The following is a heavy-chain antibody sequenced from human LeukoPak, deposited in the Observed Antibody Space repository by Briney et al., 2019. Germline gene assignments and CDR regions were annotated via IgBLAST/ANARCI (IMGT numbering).Heavy chain of an antibody. CDR2: ISSSGSTI. J-gene: IGHJ6*02. D-gene: IGHD6-19*01. CDR1: GFTFSDYY. Sequence: PGGSLRLSCAASGFTFSDYYMSWIRQAPGKGLEWVSYISSSGSTIYYADSVKGRFTISRDNAKDSLYLQMNSLRAEDTAVYYCAGAVAGTYYYYYGMDVWGQGTTVTVSS. CDR3: AGAVAGTYYYYYGMDV. V-gene: IGHV3-11*01.